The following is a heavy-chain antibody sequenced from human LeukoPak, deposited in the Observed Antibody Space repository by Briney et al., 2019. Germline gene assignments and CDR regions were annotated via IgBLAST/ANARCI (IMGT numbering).Heavy chain of an antibody. J-gene: IGHJ4*02. D-gene: IGHD6-13*01. CDR1: GFTFSGYS. CDR3: ARAAAGDDLDY. CDR2: ISSSGSTI. Sequence: GGSLRLSCAASGFTFSGYSMNWVRQAPGKGLEWVSYISSSGSTIYYADSVKGRFTISRDNAKNSLYLQMNSLRAEDTAVYYRARAAAGDDLDYWGQGTLVTVSS. V-gene: IGHV3-48*04.